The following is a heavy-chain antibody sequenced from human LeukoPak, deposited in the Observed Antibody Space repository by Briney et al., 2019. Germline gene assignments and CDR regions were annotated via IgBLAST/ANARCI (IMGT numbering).Heavy chain of an antibody. CDR1: GGSIDSNNDY. D-gene: IGHD3-22*01. V-gene: IGHV4-61*01. CDR3: ARDEGSAYPFDY. Sequence: SETLSLTCSVSGGSIDSNNDYWSWIRQPPGKGLEWIGYIYYSGSTYYNPSLKSRVTISVDTSKNQFSLNLNSVTAADTAVYFCARDEGSAYPFDYWGQGTLVTVSS. J-gene: IGHJ4*02. CDR2: IYYSGST.